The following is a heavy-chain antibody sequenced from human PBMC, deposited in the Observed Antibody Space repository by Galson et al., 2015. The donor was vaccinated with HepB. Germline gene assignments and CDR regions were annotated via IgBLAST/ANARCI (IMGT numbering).Heavy chain of an antibody. CDR2: INPNSGGT. J-gene: IGHJ3*02. Sequence: SVKVSCKASGYTFTGYYMHWVRQAPGQGLEWMGWINPNSGGTNYAQKFQGRVTMTRDTSISTAYMELSRLRSDDTAVYYCARDRFTEVTYAFDIWGQGTMDTVSS. D-gene: IGHD3-16*01. V-gene: IGHV1-2*02. CDR3: ARDRFTEVTYAFDI. CDR1: GYTFTGYY.